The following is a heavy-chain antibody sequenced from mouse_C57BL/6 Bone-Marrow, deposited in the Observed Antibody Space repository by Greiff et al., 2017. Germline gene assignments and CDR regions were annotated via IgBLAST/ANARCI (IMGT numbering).Heavy chain of an antibody. D-gene: IGHD2-5*01. J-gene: IGHJ4*01. Sequence: VKLMESGPGILQSSQTLSLTCSFSGFSLSTSGMGVSWIRQPSGKGLEWLAHIYWDDDKRYNPSLKSRLTISKDTSRNQVFLKITSVDTADTATSYCARAYYSNSMDYGGQGTSVTVSA. CDR2: IYWDDDK. CDR3: ARAYYSNSMDY. V-gene: IGHV8-12*01. CDR1: GFSLSTSGMG.